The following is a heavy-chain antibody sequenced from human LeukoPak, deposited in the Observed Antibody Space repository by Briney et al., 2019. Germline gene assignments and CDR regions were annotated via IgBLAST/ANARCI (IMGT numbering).Heavy chain of an antibody. J-gene: IGHJ5*02. V-gene: IGHV4-61*02. Sequence: SSETLSLTCTVSGGSISSGSYYWSWIRQPAGKGLEWIGRIYTSGSTNYNPPLKSRVTISYTSKNQFSLKLNSVTAADTAVYYCARVDGSCSGGSCPSGNWFDPWGQGTLVTVSS. CDR1: GGSISSGSYY. D-gene: IGHD2-15*01. CDR3: ARVDGSCSGGSCPSGNWFDP. CDR2: IYTSGST.